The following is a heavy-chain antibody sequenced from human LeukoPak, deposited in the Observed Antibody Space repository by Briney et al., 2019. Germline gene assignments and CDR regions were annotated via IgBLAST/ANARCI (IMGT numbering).Heavy chain of an antibody. CDR3: ARGPYYDSSGYTPDGWFDP. V-gene: IGHV4-59*01. J-gene: IGHJ5*02. D-gene: IGHD3-22*01. Sequence: PSETLSLTCTVSGDSISSYYWSWIRQPPGKGLEWIGYIYYSGSTNYNPSLKSRVTISVDTSKNQFSLKLSSVTAADTAVYYCARGPYYDSSGYTPDGWFDPWGQGTLVTVSS. CDR1: GDSISSYY. CDR2: IYYSGST.